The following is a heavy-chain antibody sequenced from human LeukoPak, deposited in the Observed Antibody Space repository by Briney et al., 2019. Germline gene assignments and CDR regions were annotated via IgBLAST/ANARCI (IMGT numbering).Heavy chain of an antibody. CDR3: AKVPFSGYYYYFDY. V-gene: IGHV3-7*01. D-gene: IGHD3-22*01. CDR1: GFIFTNYF. Sequence: GGSLRLSCAASGFIFTNYFMSWVRQAPGKGLEWVASIKHDGSEKYYVDSVRGRFTISRDNTMNSLYLQMSSLRAEDTAVYYCAKVPFSGYYYYFDYWGQGTLVTVSS. CDR2: IKHDGSEK. J-gene: IGHJ4*02.